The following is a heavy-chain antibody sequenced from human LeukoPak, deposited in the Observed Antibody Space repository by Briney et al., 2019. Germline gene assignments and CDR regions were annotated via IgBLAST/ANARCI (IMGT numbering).Heavy chain of an antibody. CDR2: INERATII. V-gene: IGHV3-74*01. J-gene: IGHJ4*02. CDR1: GFTFSNYW. CDR3: VRDLILVWTPGDDFDH. D-gene: IGHD3-16*01. Sequence: SGGSLRLSCAASGFTFSNYWMHWLRQAPGKGLEWVSRINERATIISYADSVKGRFTISRENARNTLYLQMNSLTAEDTAVYYCVRDLILVWTPGDDFDHWGQGTLVTVSS.